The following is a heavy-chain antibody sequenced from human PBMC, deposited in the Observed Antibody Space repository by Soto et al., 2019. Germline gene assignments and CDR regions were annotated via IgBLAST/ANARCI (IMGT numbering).Heavy chain of an antibody. V-gene: IGHV1-18*01. D-gene: IGHD3-3*01. J-gene: IGHJ6*02. CDR3: ARQKSRTIFGVVTLYGMDV. CDR2: IIPFFGAT. CDR1: GDTSTSYV. Sequence: ASVKVSCKASGDTSTSYVISWVRQAPGQGLEWMGGIIPFFGATEYAQKLQGRVTMTTDTSTSTAYMELRSLRSDDTAVYYCARQKSRTIFGVVTLYGMDVWGQGTTVTVSS.